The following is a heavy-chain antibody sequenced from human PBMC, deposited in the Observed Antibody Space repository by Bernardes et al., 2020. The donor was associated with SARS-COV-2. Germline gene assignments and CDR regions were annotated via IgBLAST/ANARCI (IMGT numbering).Heavy chain of an antibody. Sequence: GGSLRLSCAASGFTFNSYAMSWVRQAPGKGLEWVSGISGSGGSTYYADSVKGRFTISRDNSKNTLYLQMNSLRAEDTAVYYCAKAEGDKVGMADYWGQGTLVTVSS. CDR3: AKAEGDKVGMADY. J-gene: IGHJ4*02. CDR1: GFTFNSYA. CDR2: ISGSGGST. D-gene: IGHD5-12*01. V-gene: IGHV3-23*01.